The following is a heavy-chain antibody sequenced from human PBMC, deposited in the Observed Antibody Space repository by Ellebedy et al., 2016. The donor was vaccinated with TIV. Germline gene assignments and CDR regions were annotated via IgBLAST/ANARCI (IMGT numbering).Heavy chain of an antibody. V-gene: IGHV4-34*01. D-gene: IGHD4-17*01. CDR3: ARGGYGDYLRWFDP. J-gene: IGHJ5*02. Sequence: SETLSLXXAVYGGSFSGYYWTWIRQPPGKGLEWIGEINHSGSTDYNPSLKSRVTISVDTSKNQFSLKLRSVTAADTAVYYCARGGYGDYLRWFDPWGQGTLVTVSS. CDR2: INHSGST. CDR1: GGSFSGYY.